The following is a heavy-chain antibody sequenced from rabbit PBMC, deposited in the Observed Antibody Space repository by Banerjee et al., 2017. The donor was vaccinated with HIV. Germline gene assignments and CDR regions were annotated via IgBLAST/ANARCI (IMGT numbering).Heavy chain of an antibody. CDR2: IDTGKGST. Sequence: QLKETGGGLVQPGGSLTLSCKASGFDFSGYYMSWVRQAPGKGLEWIGIIDTGKGSTDYASWVNGRFTISSDNAQPTVDLQMNSLTAADTATYFCVRVVAGVYFNLWGQGTLVTVS. J-gene: IGHJ4*01. D-gene: IGHD4-1*01. CDR3: VRVVAGVYFNL. V-gene: IGHV1S7*01. CDR1: GFDFSGYY.